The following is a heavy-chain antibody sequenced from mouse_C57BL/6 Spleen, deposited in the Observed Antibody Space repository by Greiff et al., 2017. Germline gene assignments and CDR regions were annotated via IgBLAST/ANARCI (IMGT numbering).Heavy chain of an antibody. CDR2: INYDGSST. D-gene: IGHD1-1*01. CDR3: ARGGKGYYGSRDWYFDV. V-gene: IGHV5-16*01. Sequence: EVKLMESEGGLVQPGSSMKLSCTASGFTFSDYYMAWVRQVPEKGLEWVANINYDGSSTYYLDSLKSRFIISRDNAKNILYLQMSSLKSEDTATYYCARGGKGYYGSRDWYFDVWGTGTTVTVSS. J-gene: IGHJ1*03. CDR1: GFTFSDYY.